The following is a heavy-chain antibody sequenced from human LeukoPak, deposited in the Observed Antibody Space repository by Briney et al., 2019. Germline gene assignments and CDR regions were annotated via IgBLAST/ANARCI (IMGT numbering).Heavy chain of an antibody. CDR3: ASFLYSSSWYYFDY. CDR1: GGSISSSY. CDR2: IYYSGST. D-gene: IGHD6-13*01. V-gene: IGHV4-59*08. Sequence: SETLSLTCTVSGGSISSSYWNWIRQPPGKGLEWIGNIYYSGSTNYNPSLKSRVTISVDTSKNQFSLKLSSVTAADTAVYYCASFLYSSSWYYFDYWGQGTLVTVSS. J-gene: IGHJ4*02.